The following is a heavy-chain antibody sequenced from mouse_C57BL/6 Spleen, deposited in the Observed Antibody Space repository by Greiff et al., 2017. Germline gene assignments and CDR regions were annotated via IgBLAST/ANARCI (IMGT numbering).Heavy chain of an antibody. J-gene: IGHJ4*01. Sequence: QVQLKQSGAELVKPGASVKISCKASGYAFSSYWMNWVKQRPGKGLEWIGQIYPGDGDTNYNGKFKGKATLTADKSSSTAYMQLSSLTSEDSAVYFCARNKPSNFYAMDYWGQGTSVTVSS. CDR2: IYPGDGDT. D-gene: IGHD2-5*01. CDR1: GYAFSSYW. CDR3: ARNKPSNFYAMDY. V-gene: IGHV1-80*01.